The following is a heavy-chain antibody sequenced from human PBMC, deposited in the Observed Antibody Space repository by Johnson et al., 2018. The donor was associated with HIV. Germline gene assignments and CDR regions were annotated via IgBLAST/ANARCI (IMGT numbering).Heavy chain of an antibody. Sequence: VQLVESGGGLVQPGGSLRLSCAASGFTFSDAWMNWVRQAPGKGLEWVGRVKSKTDGGTRDYAAPVKGRFTISIDASKNPLYLQMNSLKTEETAVYYCTTGLYWNDAFYIWGQGTMVTVSS. CDR3: TTGLYWNDAFYI. V-gene: IGHV3-15*01. CDR2: VKSKTDGGTR. D-gene: IGHD1-1*01. J-gene: IGHJ3*02. CDR1: GFTFSDAW.